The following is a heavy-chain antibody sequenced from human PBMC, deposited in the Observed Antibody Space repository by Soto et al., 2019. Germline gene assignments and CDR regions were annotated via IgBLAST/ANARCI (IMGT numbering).Heavy chain of an antibody. Sequence: PGGSLRLSCAASGFMFSTYWMSWVRQAPGKGLEWVANIKQDGREKHYVESVKGRFTISRDNAKKSLYLQMDSLSPEDTAVYFCVREKLKNMWSAYYLHEWGQGTTVTVSS. V-gene: IGHV3-7*01. CDR3: VREKLKNMWSAYYLHE. CDR2: IKQDGREK. J-gene: IGHJ4*02. CDR1: GFMFSTYW. D-gene: IGHD3-3*01.